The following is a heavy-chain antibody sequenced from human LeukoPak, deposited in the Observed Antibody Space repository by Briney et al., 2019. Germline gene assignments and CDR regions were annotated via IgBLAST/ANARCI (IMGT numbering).Heavy chain of an antibody. CDR2: MIPMFRTP. Sequence: ASVKVSCKAFGTTFRSYGLSWVRQAPGQGLERMGGMIPMFRTPNYAQKFQGRVSITADESTRTAYMELSSLTSEDTALYYCATGETRIMTSAVVSDYCNYMDVWGKGTTVTVSS. CDR1: GTTFRSYG. CDR3: ATGETRIMTSAVVSDYCNYMDV. J-gene: IGHJ6*03. V-gene: IGHV1-69*13. D-gene: IGHD3-3*01.